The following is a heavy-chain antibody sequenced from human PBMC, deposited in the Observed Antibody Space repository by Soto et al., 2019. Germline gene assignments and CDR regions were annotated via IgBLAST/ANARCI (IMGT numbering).Heavy chain of an antibody. Sequence: ASVKVSCKASGYTFTGYYMHWVRQAPGQGLEWMGWINPNSGGTNYAQKFQGWVTMTRDTSISTAYMELSRLRSDDTAVYYCARALLYCSGGSCYIVYWGQGTLGTVSS. CDR3: ARALLYCSGGSCYIVY. CDR2: INPNSGGT. V-gene: IGHV1-2*04. D-gene: IGHD2-15*01. J-gene: IGHJ4*02. CDR1: GYTFTGYY.